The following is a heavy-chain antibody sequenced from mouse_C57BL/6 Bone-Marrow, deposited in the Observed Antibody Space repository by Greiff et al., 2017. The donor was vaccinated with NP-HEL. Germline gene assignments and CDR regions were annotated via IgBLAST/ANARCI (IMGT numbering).Heavy chain of an antibody. CDR1: GYTFTSYG. CDR3: ERSVGLWYFDV. Sequence: VQLQQPGAELARPGASVKLSGKASGYTFTSYGISWVKQRTGQGLEWIGEIYPRSGNTYYNEKFKGKATLTADKSSSTAYMELRSLTSEDSAVYFCERSVGLWYFDVWGTGTTVTVAS. J-gene: IGHJ1*03. D-gene: IGHD3-1*01. V-gene: IGHV1-81*01. CDR2: IYPRSGNT.